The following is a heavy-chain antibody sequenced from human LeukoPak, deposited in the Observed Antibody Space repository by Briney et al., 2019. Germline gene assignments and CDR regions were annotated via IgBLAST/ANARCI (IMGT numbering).Heavy chain of an antibody. Sequence: GGSLRLSCAASGFTFSSYGMHWVRQAPGKGLEWVTFIRYDGSNKYYADSVKGRFTISRDNSKNTLYLQMNSLRAEDTAVYYCAKGGPGVGVWWLNAFDIWGQGTMVTVSS. CDR2: IRYDGSNK. CDR1: GFTFSSYG. V-gene: IGHV3-30*02. J-gene: IGHJ3*02. CDR3: AKGGPGVGVWWLNAFDI. D-gene: IGHD2-21*01.